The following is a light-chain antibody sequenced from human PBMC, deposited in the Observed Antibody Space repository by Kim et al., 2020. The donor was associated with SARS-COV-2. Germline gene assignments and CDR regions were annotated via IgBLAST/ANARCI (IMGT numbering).Light chain of an antibody. CDR1: KLGDKY. CDR2: QDS. V-gene: IGLV3-1*01. J-gene: IGLJ2*01. CDR3: QAWDSSTVV. Sequence: VAPGQTASIACSGDKLGDKYACWYQQKPGQSPVLVIYQDSKRPSGIPERFSGSNSGNTATLTISGTQAMDEADYYCQAWDSSTVVFGGGTQLTVL.